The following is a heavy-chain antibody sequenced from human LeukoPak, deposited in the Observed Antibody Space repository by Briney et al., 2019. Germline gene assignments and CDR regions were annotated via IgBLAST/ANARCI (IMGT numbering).Heavy chain of an antibody. CDR2: IYYSGIT. CDR3: ARRAVVVTATRPSTFDY. Sequence: SETLSLTCTVSGGSISSSSYYWGWIRQPPGKGLEWIGNIYYSGITYYNPSLKSRVTISVDTSKNQFSLKLASVTPADTAVYYCARRAVVVTATRPSTFDYWGQGTLVTVSS. CDR1: GGSISSSSYY. V-gene: IGHV4-39*01. J-gene: IGHJ4*02. D-gene: IGHD2-21*02.